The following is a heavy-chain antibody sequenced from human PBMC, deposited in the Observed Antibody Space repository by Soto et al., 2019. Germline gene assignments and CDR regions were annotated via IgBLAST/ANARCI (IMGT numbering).Heavy chain of an antibody. J-gene: IGHJ4*02. CDR2: IYHSGST. D-gene: IGHD3-10*01. CDR3: ARGRVGGFDY. CDR1: GGSITSYY. Sequence: PSETLSLTCTFSGGSITSYYWSWVRQPPGKGLERIGYIYHSGSTNYNASLKSRITISVDTSKNQFSLNLSSVTAADTAVYYCARGRVGGFDYWGQGTLVSV. V-gene: IGHV4-59*01.